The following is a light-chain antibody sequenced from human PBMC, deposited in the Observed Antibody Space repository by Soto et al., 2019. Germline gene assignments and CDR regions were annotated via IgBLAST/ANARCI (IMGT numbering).Light chain of an antibody. V-gene: IGLV2-14*01. Sequence: QSALTQPASVSGSPGQSITISCTGTSSDVGGYNYVSWYQRHPGKAPKLMIYDVSNRPSGVSNRFSGSKSGNTASLTISGLQAEDEADYYCSSYTRSSTLVVFGGGTKLTVL. J-gene: IGLJ2*01. CDR2: DVS. CDR3: SSYTRSSTLVV. CDR1: SSDVGGYNY.